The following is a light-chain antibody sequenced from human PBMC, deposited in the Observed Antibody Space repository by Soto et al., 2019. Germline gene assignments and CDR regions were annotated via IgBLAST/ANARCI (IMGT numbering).Light chain of an antibody. V-gene: IGLV1-40*01. CDR1: SSNIGAGYD. CDR2: GSS. Sequence: QSVLTQPPSVSGAPGQRVTISCTGSSSNIGAGYDVHWYQQLPGTAPKLLIYGSSNRPSGVPDRFSGSKSGTSASLAITGLQAEDEADYYCQSYDSSLSEVFGTGTKVTVL. J-gene: IGLJ1*01. CDR3: QSYDSSLSEV.